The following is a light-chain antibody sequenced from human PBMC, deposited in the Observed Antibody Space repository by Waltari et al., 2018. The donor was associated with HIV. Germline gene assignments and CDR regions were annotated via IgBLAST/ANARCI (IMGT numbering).Light chain of an antibody. V-gene: IGLV2-14*03. CDR1: DTDIATFNY. J-gene: IGLJ2*01. CDR2: RFS. CDR3: SSLASTNTIV. Sequence: QSTLTQPASVSGSPGQSITVSCTGSDTDIATFNYVSWYQQHPGQAPKLIIYRFSFRPSGIPSRFSASKSGNTASLTIAGLQPEDEAHYYCSSLASTNTIVFGGGTLVTVL.